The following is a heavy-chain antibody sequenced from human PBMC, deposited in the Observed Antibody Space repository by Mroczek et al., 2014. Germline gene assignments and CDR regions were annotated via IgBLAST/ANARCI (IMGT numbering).Heavy chain of an antibody. CDR1: GGSISSSSYY. D-gene: IGHD3-22*01. V-gene: IGHV4-39*01. Sequence: QVQLQESGPGLVKPSETLSLTCTVSGGSISSSSYYWGWIRQPPGKGLEWIGSIYYSGSTYYNPSLKSRVTISVDTSKNQFSLKLSSVTAADTAVYYCARREQGDYYDSSGSWALWGQGTLVTVSS. CDR3: ARREQGDYYDSSGSWAL. J-gene: IGHJ4*02. CDR2: IYYSGST.